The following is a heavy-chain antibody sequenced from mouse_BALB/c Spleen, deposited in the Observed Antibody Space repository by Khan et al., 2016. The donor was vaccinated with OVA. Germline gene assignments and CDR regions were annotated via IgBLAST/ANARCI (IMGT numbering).Heavy chain of an antibody. CDR3: ARTGYDYFDY. J-gene: IGHJ2*01. D-gene: IGHD2-2*01. CDR2: ISSGSNTI. V-gene: IGHV5-17*02. Sequence: EVELVESGGGLVQPGGSRKLSCAASGFTFSGFGMHWVRQAPEQGLEWVAFISSGSNTIYYEDTVKGRFTISRDNPKKTLFLQMTSVKSEDTAMYFCARTGYDYFDYWGQGTTLTVSS. CDR1: GFTFSGFG.